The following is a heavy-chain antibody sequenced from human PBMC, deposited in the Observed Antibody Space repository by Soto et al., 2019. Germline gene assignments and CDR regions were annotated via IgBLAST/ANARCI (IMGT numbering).Heavy chain of an antibody. D-gene: IGHD2-15*01. CDR3: AREGFVLVPTPVTADCSYYAMDV. Sequence: QVQLVQSGAEVKKPGSSVKVSCKASGDTFSTYTITWMRQAPGQGLEWMGGIIPRSATSKYAQKFQGRVTIAADESTSTVYTELRTLRPDEADVYYCAREGFVLVPTPVTADCSYYAMDVWGQGTTVTVSS. CDR1: GDTFSTYT. J-gene: IGHJ6*02. V-gene: IGHV1-69*12. CDR2: IIPRSATS.